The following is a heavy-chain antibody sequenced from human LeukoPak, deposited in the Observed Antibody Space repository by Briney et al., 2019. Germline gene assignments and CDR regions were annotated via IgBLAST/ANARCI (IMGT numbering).Heavy chain of an antibody. CDR2: INGDGSL. CDR3: AGGASSTVHY. Sequence: GGSLRLSCAASGLTFSTYWMHWVRQAPGKGLVWVSRINGDGSLSYADSVKGRFTISRDNTKNMLYLQMNSLRAEDTAVYYCAGGASSTVHYWGQGTLVTISS. V-gene: IGHV3-74*01. D-gene: IGHD6-13*01. CDR1: GLTFSTYW. J-gene: IGHJ4*02.